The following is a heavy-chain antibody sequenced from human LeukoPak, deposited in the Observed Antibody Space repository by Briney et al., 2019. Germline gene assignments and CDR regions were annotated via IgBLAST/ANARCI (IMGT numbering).Heavy chain of an antibody. CDR1: GYTVSSIY. V-gene: IGHV3-53*01. J-gene: IGHJ5*02. D-gene: IGHD6-19*01. CDR2: IYSDGNT. Sequence: GGSLRLSCAVSGYTVSSIYMSWVRQAPGKGLEWVSFIYSDGNTYYADSVKGRFTLSRDSSRNTLYLQMNSLRVDDTAVYYCAGDTHSSSWYDHWGQGTLVTVSS. CDR3: AGDTHSSSWYDH.